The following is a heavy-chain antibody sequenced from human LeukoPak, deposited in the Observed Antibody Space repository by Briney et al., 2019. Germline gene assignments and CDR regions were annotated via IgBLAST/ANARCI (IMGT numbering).Heavy chain of an antibody. CDR1: GFTFSSYW. Sequence: GGSLRLSCAASGFTFSSYWMHWVRQAPGKGLVWVSRIKTDGSNTNYADSVKGRFTISRDNAKNTLYLQMNSLRAEDTAVYYCARDSRPYYYDSSGYALNVWGKGTTVTISS. CDR2: IKTDGSNT. CDR3: ARDSRPYYYDSSGYALNV. J-gene: IGHJ6*04. D-gene: IGHD3-22*01. V-gene: IGHV3-74*01.